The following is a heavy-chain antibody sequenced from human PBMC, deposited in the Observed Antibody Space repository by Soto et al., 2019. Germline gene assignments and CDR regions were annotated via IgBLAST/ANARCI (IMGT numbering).Heavy chain of an antibody. CDR2: IYTGDST. CDR3: TDPFAVDIMS. V-gene: IGHV3-66*01. J-gene: IGHJ4*02. Sequence: GGSLRLSCAASGFTVNSNRMSWVRQAPGKGLEWVSVIYTGDSTYYADSVKDRFTISRDSSKNTLYLQMSSLRAEDTAVYYCTDPFAVDIMSRGPGTLVTVSS. D-gene: IGHD5-12*01. CDR1: GFTVNSNR.